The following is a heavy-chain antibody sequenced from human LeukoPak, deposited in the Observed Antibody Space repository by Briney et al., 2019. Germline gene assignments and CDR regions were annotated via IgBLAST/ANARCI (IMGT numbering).Heavy chain of an antibody. CDR3: AGFPASIVGATYDY. J-gene: IGHJ4*02. V-gene: IGHV3-30*03. CDR2: ISYDGSNK. Sequence: GGSLRLSCAASGFTFSSYAMHWVRQAPGKGLEWVALISYDGSNKYYTDSVKGRFTISRDNSKHTLYLQMNSLRAEDTAVYYCAGFPASIVGATYDYWGQGTLVTVSS. D-gene: IGHD1-26*01. CDR1: GFTFSSYA.